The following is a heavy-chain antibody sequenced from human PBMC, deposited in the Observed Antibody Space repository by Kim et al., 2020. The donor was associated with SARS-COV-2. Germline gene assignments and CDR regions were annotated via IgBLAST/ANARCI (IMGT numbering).Heavy chain of an antibody. CDR2: T. D-gene: IGHD2-2*02. CDR3: ARGTYPYYGMDV. Sequence: THSNPSRKSGVTISVDTAKNQFSLKLSSVTAADTAVYYCARGTYPYYGMDVWGQGTTVTVSS. V-gene: IGHV4-59*09. J-gene: IGHJ6*02.